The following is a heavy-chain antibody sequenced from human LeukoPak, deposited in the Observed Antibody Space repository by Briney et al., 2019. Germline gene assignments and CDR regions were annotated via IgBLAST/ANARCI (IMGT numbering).Heavy chain of an antibody. CDR3: VTVGRLHYVLED. V-gene: IGHV1-18*01. J-gene: IGHJ4*02. CDR1: GHTFPKNG. Sequence: ASVKVSRKTSGHTFPKNGISWVRQAPGQGLEWMGWVVGHTGHTKYTQKFQGRVIMTTDTSTATSYMELRSIKYDDTAIYYCVTVGRLHYVLEDWGQGTLVTVSS. D-gene: IGHD1-20*01. CDR2: VVGHTGHT.